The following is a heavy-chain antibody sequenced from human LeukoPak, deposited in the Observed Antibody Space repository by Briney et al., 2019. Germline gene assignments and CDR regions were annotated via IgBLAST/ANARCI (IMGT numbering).Heavy chain of an antibody. D-gene: IGHD3-16*01. CDR3: ARVGDEVAYTRGYLDH. Sequence: ASVKVSCKASGYTFTRWSFSWVRQAPGQGLEWMGWISTYNGDTKYAQKFQGRVTMTTDTSTSTTYMELRSLTSDDTAVYYCARVGDEVAYTRGYLDHWGQGTLVTVSS. V-gene: IGHV1-18*01. CDR2: ISTYNGDT. CDR1: GYTFTRWS. J-gene: IGHJ4*02.